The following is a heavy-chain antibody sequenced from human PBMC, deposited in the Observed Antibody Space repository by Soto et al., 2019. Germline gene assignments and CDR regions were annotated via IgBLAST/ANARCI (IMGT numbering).Heavy chain of an antibody. Sequence: PGGSLRLSCAASGFTFGYYWMSWVRQAPGKGLEWLATIKWDASEKKYVDSVKGRFTMSRDNAKNSVYLQMDSLRAEDTAVYYSARDGAAADYYGMDVWGQGTTGTVSS. CDR1: GFTFGYYW. CDR2: IKWDASEK. D-gene: IGHD6-13*01. V-gene: IGHV3-7*01. J-gene: IGHJ6*02. CDR3: ARDGAAADYYGMDV.